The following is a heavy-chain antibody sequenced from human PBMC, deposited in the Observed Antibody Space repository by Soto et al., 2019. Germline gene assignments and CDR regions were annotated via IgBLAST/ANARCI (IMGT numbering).Heavy chain of an antibody. CDR1: GFTFSDYW. V-gene: IGHV3-7*03. CDR2: IKFDGSEK. Sequence: GSLRLSCEASGFTFSDYWMSWVRQAPGKGPEWVANIKFDGSEKQYVDSVRGRFTISRDNSRSSLSLQMNSRRAGETAVYYCVQDGGYCSSSTCYAPRNHYFDSWGQGTLGTVS. D-gene: IGHD2-2*01. CDR3: VQDGGYCSSSTCYAPRNHYFDS. J-gene: IGHJ4*02.